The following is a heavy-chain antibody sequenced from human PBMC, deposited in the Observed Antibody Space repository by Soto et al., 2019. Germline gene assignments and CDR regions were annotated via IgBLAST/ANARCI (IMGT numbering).Heavy chain of an antibody. CDR3: ARDRRLGYCSTTSCTLHLYYYYYGTAV. V-gene: IGHV6-1*01. D-gene: IGHD2-2*01. CDR2: TYYRSKWYN. CDR1: GDSVSGNSDA. Sequence: SQTLSLTCAISGDSVSGNSDAWNWIRQSPSRGLEWLGRTYYRSKWYNDYAVSVKSRITINPDTSKNQFSLQLNSVTPEDTAVYYCARDRRLGYCSTTSCTLHLYYYYYGTAVWGQGTTVTVSS. J-gene: IGHJ6*02.